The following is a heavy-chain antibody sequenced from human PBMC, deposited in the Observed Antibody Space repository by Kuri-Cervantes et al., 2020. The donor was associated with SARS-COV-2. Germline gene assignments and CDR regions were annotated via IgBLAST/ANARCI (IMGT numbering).Heavy chain of an antibody. CDR1: GFTFSDYY. Sequence: GGSLRLSCAASGFTFSDYYMSWIRQAPGKGLEWVSYISSSGSTIYYADSVKGRFTISRDNAKSSLYLQMNSLRAEDTAVYYCARADFWSGYWFDYWGQGTLVTVSS. D-gene: IGHD3-3*01. CDR2: ISSSGSTI. V-gene: IGHV3-11*04. CDR3: ARADFWSGYWFDY. J-gene: IGHJ4*02.